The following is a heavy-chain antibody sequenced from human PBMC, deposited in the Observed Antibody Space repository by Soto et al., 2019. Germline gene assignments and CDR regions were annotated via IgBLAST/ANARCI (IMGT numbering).Heavy chain of an antibody. CDR1: GGSISSYY. CDR2: IYYSGST. V-gene: IGHV4-59*08. Sequence: QVQLQESGPGLVKPSETLSLTCTVSGGSISSYYWSWIRQPPGKGLEWIGYIYYSGSTNYNPSLKSRVTISVDTSKNQFPLRLSSVTAAATAVYYCATRSSIAAAGIGHYYYYYMDVWGKGTTVTVSS. CDR3: ATRSSIAAAGIGHYYYYYMDV. J-gene: IGHJ6*03. D-gene: IGHD6-13*01.